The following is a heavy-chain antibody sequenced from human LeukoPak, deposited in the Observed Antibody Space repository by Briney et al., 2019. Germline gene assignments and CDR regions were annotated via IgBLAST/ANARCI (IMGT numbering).Heavy chain of an antibody. CDR3: ARQTYDSDY. J-gene: IGHJ4*02. D-gene: IGHD5-12*01. CDR2: INHSGST. CDR1: GGSFSGYY. Sequence: PSETLSLTCAVYGGSFSGYYWSWIRQPPGKGLEWIGEINHSGSTNYNPSLKSRVTISVDTSKSQFSLKLSSVTAADTAVYYCARQTYDSDYWGQGTLVTVSS. V-gene: IGHV4-34*01.